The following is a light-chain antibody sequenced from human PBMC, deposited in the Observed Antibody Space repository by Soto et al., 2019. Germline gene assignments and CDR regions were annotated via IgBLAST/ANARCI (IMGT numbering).Light chain of an antibody. Sequence: EIVLTQSPGTLSLSPGERATLSCRASQSVSSSYIAWYQQKPGQAPRLLMSAASSRATGIPDRFSGSGSGTDFTLTISRLEAEDFAVYYCQQSSSSPITFGQGTRLEL. CDR3: QQSSSSPIT. CDR2: AAS. CDR1: QSVSSSY. J-gene: IGKJ5*01. V-gene: IGKV3-20*01.